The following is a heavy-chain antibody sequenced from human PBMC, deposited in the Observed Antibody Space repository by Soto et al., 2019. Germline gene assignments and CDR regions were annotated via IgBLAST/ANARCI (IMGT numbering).Heavy chain of an antibody. Sequence: PGGSLRLSCAASGFTFSDYYMSWIRQAPGKGLEWVSYISSSSSYTNYADSVKGRFTISRDNAKNSLYLQMNSLRAEDTAVYYCARVAEVRGVIYFDYWGQGTLVTVSS. CDR1: GFTFSDYY. CDR2: ISSSSSYT. V-gene: IGHV3-11*05. J-gene: IGHJ4*02. CDR3: ARVAEVRGVIYFDY. D-gene: IGHD3-10*01.